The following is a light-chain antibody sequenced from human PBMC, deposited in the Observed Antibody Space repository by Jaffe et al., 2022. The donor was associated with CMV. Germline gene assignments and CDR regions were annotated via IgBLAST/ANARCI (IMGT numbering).Light chain of an antibody. V-gene: IGLV1-44*01. Sequence: QSVLTQAPSASGTPGQRVSISCSGSSSNVGNNAVNWYQHLPGTAPKVLIYTNNQRPSGVPDRFSGSKSGTSASLAISGLQSEDEADYYCGVWDDSLRGWVFGGGTKVTVL. CDR3: GVWDDSLRGWV. CDR1: SSNVGNNA. CDR2: TNN. J-gene: IGLJ3*02.